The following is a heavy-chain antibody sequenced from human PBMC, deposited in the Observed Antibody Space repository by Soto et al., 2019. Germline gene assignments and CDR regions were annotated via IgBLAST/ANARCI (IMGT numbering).Heavy chain of an antibody. V-gene: IGHV3-33*01. Sequence: QVQLVESGGGVVQPGRSLRLSCAASGFTFSSYGMHWVRQAPGKGLEWVAVIWNDGSNKYYADSVKGRFTSSRDNSKNTIYLQKNRLRAEDTAVYYCARDQRQYKRLESPWFDPLGQGTLVTVSS. CDR3: ARDQRQYKRLESPWFDP. CDR2: IWNDGSNK. CDR1: GFTFSSYG. J-gene: IGHJ5*02. D-gene: IGHD2-2*01.